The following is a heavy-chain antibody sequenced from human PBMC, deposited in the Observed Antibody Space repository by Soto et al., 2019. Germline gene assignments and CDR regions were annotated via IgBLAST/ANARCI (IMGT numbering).Heavy chain of an antibody. D-gene: IGHD5-18*01. CDR2: ISYDGGLQ. CDR3: VSDRRYGHASVPYS. J-gene: IGHJ4*02. V-gene: IGHV3-30*03. Sequence: QAHLVESGGGVVQPGRSLRLSCAASGFTFTSYGMHWVRQAPGTRLEWVAVISYDGGLQHYADSVKGRFTISRDNSKNMVLLQMNSLRADDTAVYYCVSDRRYGHASVPYSWGQGTLVSVSS. CDR1: GFTFTSYG.